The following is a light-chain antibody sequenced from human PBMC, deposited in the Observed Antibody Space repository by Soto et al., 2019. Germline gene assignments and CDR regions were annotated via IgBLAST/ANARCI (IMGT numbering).Light chain of an antibody. V-gene: IGKV3-11*01. CDR1: ENVGSY. CDR2: HTS. Sequence: SPXESATLSCRASENVGSYLAWYQQRPDQAPRLVVYHTSTRATGIPARFSGSGSGTDFTLTISSLEPEDFAVYYCQQAGNRPPRTFDQGTKVDIK. J-gene: IGKJ1*01. CDR3: QQAGNRPPRT.